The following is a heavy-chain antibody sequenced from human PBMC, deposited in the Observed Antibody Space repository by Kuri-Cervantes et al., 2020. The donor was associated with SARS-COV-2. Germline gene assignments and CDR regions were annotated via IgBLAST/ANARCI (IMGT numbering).Heavy chain of an antibody. V-gene: IGHV3-30*04. CDR1: GFTFSSYA. CDR2: ISYDGSNK. CDR3: ARDGMRSSRYYYYYYYMDV. Sequence: GGSLRLSCAASGFTFSSYAMHWVRQAPGKGLEWVAVISYDGSNKYYADSVKGRFTISRDNSKNTLYLQMNSLRAEDTAVYYCARDGMRSSRYYYYYYYMDVWGKGTTVTVYS. J-gene: IGHJ6*03. D-gene: IGHD6-13*01.